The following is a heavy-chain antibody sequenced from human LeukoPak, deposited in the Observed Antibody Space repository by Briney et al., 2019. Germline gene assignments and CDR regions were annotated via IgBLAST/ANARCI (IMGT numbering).Heavy chain of an antibody. D-gene: IGHD3-3*01. CDR2: IFPGGNT. CDR1: GGSVSSGTYY. V-gene: IGHV4-61*02. J-gene: IGHJ4*02. Sequence: SQTLSLTCTVSGGSVSSGTYYWNWMRQPAGKGLEWIGRIFPGGNTYFNPSLKSRVAISMDSSKNQFSLKLSSVTAADTAVYYCARSYDFWSGDSQFDYWGQGTLVTVPS. CDR3: ARSYDFWSGDSQFDY.